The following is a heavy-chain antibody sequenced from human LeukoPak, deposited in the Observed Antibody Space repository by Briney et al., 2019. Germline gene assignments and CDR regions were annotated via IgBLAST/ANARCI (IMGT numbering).Heavy chain of an antibody. CDR3: VRYFDSNIYYDAFDI. J-gene: IGHJ3*02. V-gene: IGHV3-7*01. D-gene: IGHD2/OR15-2a*01. CDR1: RFTFSSYW. CDR2: IKQDGSEK. Sequence: AGSLRLSCAASRFTFSSYWMSWVRQAPGKGLEWVANIKQDGSEKYYVDSVKGRFTISRDNAKNSLYLQMNSLRAEDTAVYYCVRYFDSNIYYDAFDIWGQGTMVTVSS.